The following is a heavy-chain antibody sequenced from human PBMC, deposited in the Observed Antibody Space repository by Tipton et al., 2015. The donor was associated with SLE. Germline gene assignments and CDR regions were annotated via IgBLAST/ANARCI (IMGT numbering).Heavy chain of an antibody. D-gene: IGHD5-12*01. Sequence: TLSLTCTVSGGSISSGSYYWSWIRQPAGKGLEWIGRIYTSGSTNYNPSLKSRVTISVDTSKNQFSLQLTSVTAADTALYYCTSGSGGYQRTDYWGQGTLVTVSS. J-gene: IGHJ4*02. CDR1: GGSISSGSYY. CDR2: IYTSGST. CDR3: TSGSGGYQRTDY. V-gene: IGHV4-61*02.